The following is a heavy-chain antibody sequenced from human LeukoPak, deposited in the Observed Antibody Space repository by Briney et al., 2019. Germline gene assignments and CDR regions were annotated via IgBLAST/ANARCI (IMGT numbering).Heavy chain of an antibody. D-gene: IGHD3-10*01. CDR3: ARDYLRWMGTQGSGSPGDY. Sequence: GGSLRLSCAASGFTFSSYGMHWVRQAPDKGLDWVAVIAYDGSNKYYADSMKGRFTISRDNSKNTLYLQMNSLRAEDTAVYYCARDYLRWMGTQGSGSPGDYWGQGTLVTVSS. CDR1: GFTFSSYG. CDR2: IAYDGSNK. J-gene: IGHJ4*02. V-gene: IGHV3-30*03.